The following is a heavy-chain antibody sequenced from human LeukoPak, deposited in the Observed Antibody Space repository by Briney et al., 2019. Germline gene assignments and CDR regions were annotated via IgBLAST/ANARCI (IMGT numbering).Heavy chain of an antibody. J-gene: IGHJ3*02. D-gene: IGHD5/OR15-5a*01. CDR1: DYTLIDYD. CDR2: TSGYNGNT. Sequence: ASVKVSCKASDYTLIDYDISWVRQAPGQGLEWMGWTSGYNGNTNYAQKLQGRVTMTTDTSSTTAYMELRSLRSDDTAMYYCVRDESVFDIWGQGTMVTVSS. CDR3: VRDESVFDI. V-gene: IGHV1-18*01.